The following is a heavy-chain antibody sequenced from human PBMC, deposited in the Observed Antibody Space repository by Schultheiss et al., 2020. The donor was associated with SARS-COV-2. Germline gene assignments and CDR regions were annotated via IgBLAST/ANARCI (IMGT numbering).Heavy chain of an antibody. CDR3: ARGPAMVTLGYYYYSMDV. D-gene: IGHD5-18*01. V-gene: IGHV1-46*01. CDR2: INPSGGSA. J-gene: IGHJ6*02. Sequence: ASVKVSCKASGYIFTSYYMHWVRQAPGQGLEWMGIINPSGGSASYAQKFQGRVTMTRDTSTSTVHMELSSLRSEDTAVYYCARGPAMVTLGYYYYSMDVWGQGTTVTVSS. CDR1: GYIFTSYY.